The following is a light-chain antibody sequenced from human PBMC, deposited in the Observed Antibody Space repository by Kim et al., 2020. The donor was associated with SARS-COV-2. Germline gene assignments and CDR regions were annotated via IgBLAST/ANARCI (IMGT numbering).Light chain of an antibody. CDR3: QQYSSYST. J-gene: IGKJ1*01. CDR2: AAS. V-gene: IGKV1-5*01. Sequence: GDRVTITCRASQSISSRLAWYQQKPGKAPELLIYAASTLERGVPSRFSGTGSGTEFTLTISCLQSDDLATYYCQQYSSYSTFGQGTKVDIK. CDR1: QSISSR.